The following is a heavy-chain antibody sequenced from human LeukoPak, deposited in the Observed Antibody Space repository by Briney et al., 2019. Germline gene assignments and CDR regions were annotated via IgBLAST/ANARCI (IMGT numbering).Heavy chain of an antibody. D-gene: IGHD3-10*01. CDR1: GFTFSNFW. J-gene: IGHJ4*02. CDR3: ARDNSGSIPLDY. CDR2: VDSVGNFA. V-gene: IGHV3-74*01. Sequence: GGSLRLSCAASGFTFSNFWMHWVRQAPGEGLVWVALVDSVGNFATYADSVRGRFTISRDNAKNTLYLQVNSLRVEDTAVYYCARDNSGSIPLDYWGRGTLVTVSS.